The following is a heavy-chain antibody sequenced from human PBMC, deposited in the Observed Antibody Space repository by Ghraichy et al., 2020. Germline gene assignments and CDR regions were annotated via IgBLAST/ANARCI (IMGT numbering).Heavy chain of an antibody. Sequence: SETLSLTCTVSGGSISSSSYYWGWIRQPPGKGLEWIGSIYYSGSTYYNPSLKSRVTISVDTSKNQFSLKLSSVTAADTAVYYCARHLFPPWELLRFGGQFDYWGQGTLVTVSS. V-gene: IGHV4-39*07. J-gene: IGHJ4*02. D-gene: IGHD1-26*01. CDR2: IYYSGST. CDR3: ARHLFPPWELLRFGGQFDY. CDR1: GGSISSSSYY.